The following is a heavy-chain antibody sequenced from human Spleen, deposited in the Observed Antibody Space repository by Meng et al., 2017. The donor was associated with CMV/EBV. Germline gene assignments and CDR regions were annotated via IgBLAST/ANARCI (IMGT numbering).Heavy chain of an antibody. Sequence: GESLKISCKGPGYIFSSSWIAWVRQMPGKGLEWMGIINPGDSDTRYSPSFQGQVTMSADKSISTAYLQWSSLKASDTAMYYCARLGYGYCSSTTCYRAWYFDLWGRGTLVTVSS. CDR3: ARLGYGYCSSTTCYRAWYFDL. J-gene: IGHJ2*01. CDR2: INPGDSDT. CDR1: GYIFSSSW. V-gene: IGHV5-51*01. D-gene: IGHD2-2*02.